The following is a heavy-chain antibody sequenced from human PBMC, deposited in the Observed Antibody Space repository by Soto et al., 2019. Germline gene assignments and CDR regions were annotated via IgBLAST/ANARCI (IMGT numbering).Heavy chain of an antibody. CDR2: IIPMFGTS. CDR3: ARGVRTGFYGMDV. J-gene: IGHJ6*02. V-gene: IGHV1-69*13. Sequence: SVKVSCRASGGTFSNYAISWVRQAPGQGLEWVGGIIPMFGTSNYAQNFQGRVSITADESTSTAYMELSSLRSEDTAVYYCARGVRTGFYGMDVWGQGTTVTVSS. CDR1: GGTFSNYA. D-gene: IGHD3-10*01.